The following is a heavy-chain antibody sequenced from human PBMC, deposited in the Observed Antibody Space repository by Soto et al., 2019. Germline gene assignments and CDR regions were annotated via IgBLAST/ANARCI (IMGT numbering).Heavy chain of an antibody. CDR2: ISGSDGKT. CDR1: GFSFASFA. D-gene: IGHD3-3*01. CDR3: AKWSYLDY. Sequence: GGSLRLSCTTSGFSFASFAMTWVRQAPGKGLEWVATISGSDGKTYYADSVKGRFSISRDTSRNTLYLQMNSLRADDTALYYCAKWSYLDYWGQGTRVTVSS. J-gene: IGHJ4*02. V-gene: IGHV3-23*01.